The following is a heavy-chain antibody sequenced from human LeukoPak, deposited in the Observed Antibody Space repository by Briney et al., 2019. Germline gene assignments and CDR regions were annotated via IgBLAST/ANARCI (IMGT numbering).Heavy chain of an antibody. D-gene: IGHD6-19*01. CDR3: ARGPYSSGWYDFDY. CDR2: IHTSGST. Sequence: PSETLSLTCTVSGGSISSYYWSWIRQPAGKGLEWIGRIHTSGSTNFNPSLQSRVTISVDKSRNQFSLKLNSVTAADTAVYYCARGPYSSGWYDFDYWGQGTLVTVSS. V-gene: IGHV4-4*07. CDR1: GGSISSYY. J-gene: IGHJ4*02.